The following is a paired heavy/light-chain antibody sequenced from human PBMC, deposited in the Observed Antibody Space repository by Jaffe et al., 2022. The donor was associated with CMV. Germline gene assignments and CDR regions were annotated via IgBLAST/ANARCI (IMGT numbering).Heavy chain of an antibody. CDR2: ISSSSSYI. CDR1: GFTFSSYS. J-gene: IGHJ6*03. V-gene: IGHV3-21*01. Sequence: EVQLVESGGGLVKPGGSLRLSCAASGFTFSSYSMNWVRQAPGKGLEWVSSISSSSSYIYYADSVKGRFTISRDNAKNSLYLQMNSLRAEDTAVYYCARVTCSGGSCHLYYYYYYMDVWGKGTTVTVSS. D-gene: IGHD2-15*01. CDR3: ARVTCSGGSCHLYYYYYYMDV.
Light chain of an antibody. CDR1: QSVSSY. V-gene: IGKV3-11*01. J-gene: IGKJ3*01. CDR2: DAS. CDR3: QQRSNWPRFT. Sequence: EIVLTQSPATLSLSPGERATLSCRASQSVSSYLAWYQQKPGQAPRLLIYDASNRATGIPARFSGSGSGTDFTLTISSLEPEDFAVYYCQQRSNWPRFTFGPGTKVDIK.